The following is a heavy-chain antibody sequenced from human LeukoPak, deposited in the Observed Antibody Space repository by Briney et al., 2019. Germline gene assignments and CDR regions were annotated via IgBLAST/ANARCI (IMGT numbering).Heavy chain of an antibody. CDR1: GFTFRNYA. J-gene: IGHJ5*01. V-gene: IGHV3-23*01. CDR2: ITANGGST. D-gene: IGHD4-23*01. Sequence: GGSLRLSCAASGFTFRNYAMNWVRQAPGKGLEWVSVITANGGSTQYADSVKGRFAISSDNSKNTLYLQMNSLRAEDTAIYYCAKETPGWLDSWGQGTLVTVSS. CDR3: AKETPGWLDS.